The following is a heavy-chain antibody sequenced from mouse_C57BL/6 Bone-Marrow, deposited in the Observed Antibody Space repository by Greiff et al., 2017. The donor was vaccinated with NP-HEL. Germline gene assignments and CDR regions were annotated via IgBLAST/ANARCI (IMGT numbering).Heavy chain of an antibody. CDR3: AGSYGYSWFAY. J-gene: IGHJ3*01. CDR2: ISSGGSYT. D-gene: IGHD2-2*01. Sequence: DVQLVESGGDLVKPGGSLKLSCAASGFTFSSYGMSWVRQTPDKRLEWVATISSGGSYTYYPASVKGRFTISRDNAKNTLYLQMSSLKSEDTAMYYCAGSYGYSWFAYWGQGTLVTVSA. V-gene: IGHV5-6*01. CDR1: GFTFSSYG.